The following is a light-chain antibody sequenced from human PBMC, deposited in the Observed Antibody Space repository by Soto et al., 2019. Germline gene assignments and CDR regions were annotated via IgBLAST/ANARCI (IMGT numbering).Light chain of an antibody. J-gene: IGKJ3*01. CDR2: GAS. Sequence: DIQMTQSPSSLSASVGDRVTITCRASQNIRNYLNWYQQKPGKAPNLLIYGASSLQSGVPSRFSGSRFEIDFTLTINNLQSEDFSTYYCQQSYTAVFTFGPGTKVDIK. CDR1: QNIRNY. CDR3: QQSYTAVFT. V-gene: IGKV1-39*01.